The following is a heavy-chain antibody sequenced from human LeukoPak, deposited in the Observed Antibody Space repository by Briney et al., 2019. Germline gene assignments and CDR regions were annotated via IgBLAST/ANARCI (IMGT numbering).Heavy chain of an antibody. J-gene: IGHJ4*02. CDR1: GYTFTSYY. CDR2: INPSGGST. V-gene: IGHV1-46*01. CDR3: ARDRGEQPPPTYFDY. D-gene: IGHD1-26*01. Sequence: ASVKVSCKASGYTFTSYYMHWVRHAPGQGLEWMGIINPSGGSTSYAQKFQGRVTMTRDTSTSTVYMELSSLRSEDTAVYYCARDRGEQPPPTYFDYWGQGTLVTVSS.